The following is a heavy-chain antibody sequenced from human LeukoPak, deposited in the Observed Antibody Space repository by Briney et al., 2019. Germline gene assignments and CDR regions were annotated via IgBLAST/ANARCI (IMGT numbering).Heavy chain of an antibody. CDR1: GFTFSTYA. CDR2: ISHDGNNK. V-gene: IGHV3-30-3*01. CDR3: AKDGIFYSNYPDY. J-gene: IGHJ4*02. D-gene: IGHD4-11*01. Sequence: GKSLRLSCEASGFTFSTYAMHWIRQAPGKGLEWVAVISHDGNNKYYADSVKGRFTISRDNSKNTLYLQMNSLRAEDTAVYYCAKDGIFYSNYPDYWGQGTLVTVSS.